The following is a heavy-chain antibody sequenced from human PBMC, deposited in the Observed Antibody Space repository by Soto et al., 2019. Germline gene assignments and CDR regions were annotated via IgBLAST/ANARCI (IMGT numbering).Heavy chain of an antibody. D-gene: IGHD3-22*01. CDR2: ISTSSGTI. CDR1: GFTFSTYS. J-gene: IGHJ4*02. CDR3: ARQTYYYDSSGLDY. Sequence: GGSLRLSCAASGFTFSTYSLNWVRQAPGKGLEWVSYISTSSGTIYYADSVKGRFTISRDNAKHSLYLQMNSLRDEDTAVYYCARQTYYYDSSGLDYWGQGTLVTVSS. V-gene: IGHV3-48*02.